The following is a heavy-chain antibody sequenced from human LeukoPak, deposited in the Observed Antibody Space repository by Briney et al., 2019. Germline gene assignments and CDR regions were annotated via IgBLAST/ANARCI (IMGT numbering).Heavy chain of an antibody. D-gene: IGHD3-3*01. CDR2: INHSGST. CDR1: DESFSAYY. J-gene: IGHJ4*02. CDR3: ARGITIFGVVIED. Sequence: SETLSLTCVVYDESFSAYYWSWIRQPPGKGLEWIGEINHSGSTNYNPSLKSRVTISVDTSKNQFSLKLSSVTAADTAVYYCARGITIFGVVIEDWGQGTLVTVSS. V-gene: IGHV4-34*01.